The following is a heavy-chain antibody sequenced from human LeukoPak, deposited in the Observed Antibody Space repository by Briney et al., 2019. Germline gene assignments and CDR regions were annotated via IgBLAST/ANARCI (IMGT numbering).Heavy chain of an antibody. Sequence: SETLSLTCTVSGGSVSSGSYYWSWIRQPPGKGLEWIASINYSGSTYYNPSLKSRVTISVDTSENQFSLKLSSVTAADTAVYYCARYVVYGSGKYYFDYWGQGTLVTVSS. D-gene: IGHD3-10*01. CDR2: INYSGST. CDR1: GGSVSSGSYY. CDR3: ARYVVYGSGKYYFDY. J-gene: IGHJ4*02. V-gene: IGHV4-39*01.